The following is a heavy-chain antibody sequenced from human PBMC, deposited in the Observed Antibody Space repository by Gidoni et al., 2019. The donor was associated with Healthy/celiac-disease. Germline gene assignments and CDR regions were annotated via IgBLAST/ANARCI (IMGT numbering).Heavy chain of an antibody. V-gene: IGHV3-33*01. CDR2: IWHDGSNK. Sequence: QVQLVESGGGVVQPGRSLRLSCAASGFTFSRYGMPWVRQAPGKGLEWVAVIWHDGSNKDYADSVKGRFTISRDNSKNTLYLQMNSLRAEDTAVYYCARGVPATAAKKFRSLAFTDFDYWGQGTLVTVSS. CDR3: ARGVPATAAKKFRSLAFTDFDY. D-gene: IGHD4-17*01. J-gene: IGHJ4*02. CDR1: GFTFSRYG.